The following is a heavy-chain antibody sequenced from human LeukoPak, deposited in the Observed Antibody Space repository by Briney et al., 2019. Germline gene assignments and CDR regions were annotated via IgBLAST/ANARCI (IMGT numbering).Heavy chain of an antibody. CDR3: AKSWYYYDSSGPDY. CDR2: ISGSGGST. CDR1: GFTFSSYA. Sequence: GGSQRLSCAASGFTFSSYAMSWVRQAPGKGLEWVSAISGSGGSTYYADSVKGRFTISRDNSKNTLYLQMNSLRAEDTAVYYCAKSWYYYDSSGPDYWGQGTLVTVSS. J-gene: IGHJ4*02. D-gene: IGHD3-22*01. V-gene: IGHV3-23*01.